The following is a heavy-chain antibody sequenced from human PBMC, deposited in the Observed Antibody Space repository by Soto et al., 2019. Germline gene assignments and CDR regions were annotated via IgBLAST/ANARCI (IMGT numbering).Heavy chain of an antibody. CDR3: AKERYYYDSSGYQPHYYYYGMDV. D-gene: IGHD3-22*01. CDR2: ISWNSGSI. Sequence: PGGSLRLSCAASGFTFDDYAMHWVRQAPGKGLEWVSGISWNSGSIGYADSVKGRFTISRDNAKNSLYLQMNSLRAEDTALYYCAKERYYYDSSGYQPHYYYYGMDVWGQGTTVTVS. V-gene: IGHV3-9*01. CDR1: GFTFDDYA. J-gene: IGHJ6*02.